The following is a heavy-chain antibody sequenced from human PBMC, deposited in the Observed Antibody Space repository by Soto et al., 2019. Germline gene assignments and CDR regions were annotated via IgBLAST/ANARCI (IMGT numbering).Heavy chain of an antibody. CDR1: GFTFRSYA. J-gene: IGHJ2*01. Sequence: DVQLLESGGGLVQPGGSLRLSCAASGFTFRSYAMSWVRQAPGKGLEWVSGISGSGISTHYADSVKGRFTVSRDNSKNTLYLQMKSMGAEDTAVYNCAKEPVGPDWYFDLWGRGTLVTVSS. CDR3: AKEPVGPDWYFDL. V-gene: IGHV3-23*01. CDR2: ISGSGIST.